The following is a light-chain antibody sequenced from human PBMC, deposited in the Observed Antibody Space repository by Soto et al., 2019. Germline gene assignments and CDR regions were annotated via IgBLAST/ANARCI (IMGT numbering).Light chain of an antibody. CDR2: DAS. V-gene: IGKV1-5*01. Sequence: IQITQSPSTLSASLGDTVTITFRASQSISVSLAWYQQKPGKAPNLLIYDASTLQGGVPSRFSGSGSGTEFTLTVTSLQPEDFATYFCQQYDKYSTFGHGTKVDIK. J-gene: IGKJ1*01. CDR1: QSISVS. CDR3: QQYDKYST.